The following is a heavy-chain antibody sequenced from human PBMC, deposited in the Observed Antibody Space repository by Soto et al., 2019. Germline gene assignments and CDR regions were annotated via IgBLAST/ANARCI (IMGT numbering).Heavy chain of an antibody. CDR2: INPFGGSR. J-gene: IGHJ4*02. CDR3: SRVDPGETSPFDH. CDR1: GYTFTSYG. Sequence: GASVKVSWKASGYTFTSYGISWVRQAPGQGLEWMGWINPFGGSRMYAQSFQGRVTMTRDTSTSTVYMEVSSLRSEDTAVYYCSRVDPGETSPFDHWGQGTLVTVSS. V-gene: IGHV1-18*01. D-gene: IGHD3-10*01.